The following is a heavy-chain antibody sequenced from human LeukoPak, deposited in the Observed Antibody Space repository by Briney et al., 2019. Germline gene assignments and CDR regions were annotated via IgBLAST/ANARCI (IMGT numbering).Heavy chain of an antibody. CDR2: MNPVTGNA. CDR3: ARAPMGTAALY. Sequence: GASVKVSCKASGYTFSNFDINWVRQAPGQGPEWMGWMNPVTGNAGSAQKFQGRVTLTGDMSISTAYMELSSLTFDDTAFYYCARAPMGTAALYWGQGTLITVSS. J-gene: IGHJ4*02. CDR1: GYTFSNFD. D-gene: IGHD2-2*01. V-gene: IGHV1-8*01.